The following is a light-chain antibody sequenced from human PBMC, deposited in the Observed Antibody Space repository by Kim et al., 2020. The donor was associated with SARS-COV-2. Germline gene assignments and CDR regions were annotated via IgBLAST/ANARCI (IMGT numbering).Light chain of an antibody. Sequence: ASVGDRVTITFRTTQSISSHLNWYQQKPGRAPKLLISSTSTLQGGVPSRFSGSGSETDFTLTISSLQPEDFATYFCQQSYIPPFTFGPGTKVDIK. J-gene: IGKJ3*01. CDR2: STS. V-gene: IGKV1-39*01. CDR1: QSISSH. CDR3: QQSYIPPFT.